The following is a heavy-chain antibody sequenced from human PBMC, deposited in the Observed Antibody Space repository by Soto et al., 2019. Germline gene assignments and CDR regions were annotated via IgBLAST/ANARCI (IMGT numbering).Heavy chain of an antibody. V-gene: IGHV1-69*13. D-gene: IGHD3-22*01. CDR2: IIPIFGTA. CDR1: GGTFSSYA. J-gene: IGHJ3*02. Sequence: SVKVSCKASGGTFSSYAISWVRQAPGQGLEWMGGIIPIFGTANYAQKFQGRVTITADESTSTAYMELSSLRSEDTAVYYCARDETYYYDSSAQKAFDIWGKGTLVTVSS. CDR3: ARDETYYYDSSAQKAFDI.